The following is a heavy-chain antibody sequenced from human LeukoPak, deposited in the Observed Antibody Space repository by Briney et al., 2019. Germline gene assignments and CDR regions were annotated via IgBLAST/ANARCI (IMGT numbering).Heavy chain of an antibody. CDR3: ARGITGDNNY. Sequence: GGSLRLSCAASGFTFSNYWMHWVRQAPGKGLVWVSRINTDGSNTNYADSVKGRFTISRDNAKNTLYLQMNSLRAEDTAVYYCARGITGDNNYWGQGTLVTVSS. CDR1: GFTFSNYW. V-gene: IGHV3-74*01. D-gene: IGHD7-27*01. J-gene: IGHJ4*02. CDR2: INTDGSNT.